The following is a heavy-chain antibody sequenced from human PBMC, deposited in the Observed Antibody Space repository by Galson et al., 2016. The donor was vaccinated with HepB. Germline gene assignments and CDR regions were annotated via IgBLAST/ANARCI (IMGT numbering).Heavy chain of an antibody. V-gene: IGHV6-1*01. Sequence: CAISGDSVSDNAAAWIWIRQSPSRGLEWLGRTYYRSQWDSDYAVSVKSRITIYSETSKNLFSLQLNPVTPEDTAVYYCARAIHLGRGMDVWGHGTTVTVSS. CDR2: TYYRSQWDS. D-gene: IGHD5-18*01. CDR1: GDSVSDNAAA. CDR3: ARAIHLGRGMDV. J-gene: IGHJ6*02.